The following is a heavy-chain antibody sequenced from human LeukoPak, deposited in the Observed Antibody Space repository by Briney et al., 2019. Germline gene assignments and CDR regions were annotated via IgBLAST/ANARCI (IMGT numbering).Heavy chain of an antibody. CDR2: INTNTGNP. J-gene: IGHJ4*02. Sequence: ASVKVSCKASGYTFTRYTMNWVRQAPGQGLEWMGCINTNTGNPTYAQGFTGRFVFSLDTSVSTAYLQISSLKAEDTAVYYCAAGPILLRFGETNDYWGQGTLVTVSS. D-gene: IGHD3-10*01. V-gene: IGHV7-4-1*02. CDR3: AAGPILLRFGETNDY. CDR1: GYTFTRYT.